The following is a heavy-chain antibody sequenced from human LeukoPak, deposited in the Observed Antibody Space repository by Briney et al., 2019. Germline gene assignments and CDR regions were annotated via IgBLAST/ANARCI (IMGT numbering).Heavy chain of an antibody. Sequence: SETLSLTCAVSGGSISSSNWWSWVRQPPGKGLEWIGEIYHSGSTNYNPSLKSRATISVDKSKNQFSLKLSSVTAADTAVYYCARSRFLEWLTSRVQDLADYYYYYGMDVWGQGTTVTVSS. CDR2: IYHSGST. J-gene: IGHJ6*02. D-gene: IGHD3-3*01. CDR1: GGSISSSNW. CDR3: ARSRFLEWLTSRVQDLADYYYYYGMDV. V-gene: IGHV4-4*02.